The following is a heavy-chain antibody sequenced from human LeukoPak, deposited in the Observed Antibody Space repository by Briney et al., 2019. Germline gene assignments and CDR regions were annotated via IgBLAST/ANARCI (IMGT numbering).Heavy chain of an antibody. CDR3: ATGRPYCSGGSCYGRTFRDLDY. V-gene: IGHV1-18*04. J-gene: IGHJ4*02. CDR1: GYSFTNYY. Sequence: GASVKVSCKASGYSFTNYYMHWVRQAPGQGLEWMGWISAYNGNTNYAQKLQGRVTMTTDTSTSTAYMELRSLRSDDTAVYYCATGRPYCSGGSCYGRTFRDLDYWGQGTLVTVSS. CDR2: ISAYNGNT. D-gene: IGHD2-15*01.